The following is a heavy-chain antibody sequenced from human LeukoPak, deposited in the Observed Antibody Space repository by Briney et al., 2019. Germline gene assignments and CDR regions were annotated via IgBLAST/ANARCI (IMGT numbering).Heavy chain of an antibody. CDR2: IYYTGST. V-gene: IGHV4-39*01. CDR3: ARQRGYSLGDAFDI. J-gene: IGHJ3*02. D-gene: IGHD1-1*01. CDR1: GGSISSSSYY. Sequence: SETLSLTCTVSGGSISSSSYYWGWIRQPPGKGLEWIGCIYYTGSTYYNPSLKSRVTISVDTSKNQFSLKLSSVTAADTAVYYCARQRGYSLGDAFDIWGQGTMVTVSS.